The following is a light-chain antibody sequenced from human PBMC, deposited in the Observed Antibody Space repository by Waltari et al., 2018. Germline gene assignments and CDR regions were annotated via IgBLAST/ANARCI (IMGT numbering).Light chain of an antibody. J-gene: IGKJ4*01. CDR3: QQYDGSVLT. CDR1: QTINNNF. V-gene: IGKV3-20*01. CDR2: GAS. Sequence: IVLTPSPDTLSLSPGQRATLSCRASQTINNNFLVWYQQKPGQAPRLIIHGASSRATGFPDRFSGSGSGTDFTLTISSLKPEDSAVYYCQQYDGSVLTFGGGTKVEI.